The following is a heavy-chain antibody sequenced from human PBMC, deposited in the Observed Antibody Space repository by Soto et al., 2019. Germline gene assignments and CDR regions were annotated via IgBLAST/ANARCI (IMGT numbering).Heavy chain of an antibody. D-gene: IGHD2-8*01. J-gene: IGHJ3*01. CDR2: ISGSGVGT. CDR3: AKEDDAWTNGYFDL. CDR1: GFTFSSYD. V-gene: IGHV3-23*01. Sequence: EVQLLESGGGLVQPGGTQRLSCAASGFTFSSYDMSWVRQAPGKGLEWVSAISGSGVGTFYAESVKGRFTISRDNSKNTLYVQMNSLRVEDTAIYYCAKEDDAWTNGYFDLWGQGTMVTVSS.